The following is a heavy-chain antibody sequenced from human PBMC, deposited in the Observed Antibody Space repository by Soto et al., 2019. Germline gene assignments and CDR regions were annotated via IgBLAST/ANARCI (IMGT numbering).Heavy chain of an antibody. J-gene: IGHJ5*02. V-gene: IGHV1-18*01. CDR3: ARGYCSSTSCYLKWFDP. CDR1: GYTFTSYG. CDR2: ISAYNGNT. Sequence: GASVKVSCKASGYTFTSYGISWVRQAPGQGLEWMGWISAYNGNTNYAQKLQGRVTVTTDTSTSTAYMELRSLRSDDTAVYYCARGYCSSTSCYLKWFDPWGQGTLVTVSS. D-gene: IGHD2-2*01.